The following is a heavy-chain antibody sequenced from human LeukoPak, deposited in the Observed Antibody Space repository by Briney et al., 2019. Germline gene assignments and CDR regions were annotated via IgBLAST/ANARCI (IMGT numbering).Heavy chain of an antibody. CDR3: ARDQGGGYCSSTSCYLGYFDY. CDR1: GFTFSSYG. Sequence: GGSLRLSCAASGFTFSSYGMHWVRQAPGKGPEWVAVIWYDGSKKYYADSVKGRLTISRDNSKNTLNLQMNSLRAEDTAVYYCARDQGGGYCSSTSCYLGYFDYWGQGTLVTVSS. J-gene: IGHJ4*02. V-gene: IGHV3-33*01. D-gene: IGHD2-2*01. CDR2: IWYDGSKK.